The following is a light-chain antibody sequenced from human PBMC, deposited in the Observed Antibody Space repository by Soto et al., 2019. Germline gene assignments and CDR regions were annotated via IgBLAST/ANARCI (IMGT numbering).Light chain of an antibody. CDR3: QQYSDWPPTYT. CDR2: SAS. Sequence: EIVMTQSPATLSVSPGERATLSCRASQRVSTNLAWYQQKPGQAPTLLIYSASTRTTGIPGRFRGSGTGTEFTLTISSLQSEDFAVYYCQQYSDWPPTYTFGQGTKPEIK. V-gene: IGKV3-15*01. J-gene: IGKJ2*01. CDR1: QRVSTN.